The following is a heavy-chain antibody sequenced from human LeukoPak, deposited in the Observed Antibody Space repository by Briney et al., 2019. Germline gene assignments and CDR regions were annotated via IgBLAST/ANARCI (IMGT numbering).Heavy chain of an antibody. D-gene: IGHD4/OR15-4a*01. Sequence: GGSLRLSCVASGFTLSIYTMSWVRQAPGKGLEWVSSITSSSSSIYSADSVKGRLTISRDNAKNSLYLEMNGLRDEDTAVYYCARDLAWGAYWGQGTLVTVSS. V-gene: IGHV3-21*01. CDR2: ITSSSSSI. CDR1: GFTLSIYT. J-gene: IGHJ4*02. CDR3: ARDLAWGAY.